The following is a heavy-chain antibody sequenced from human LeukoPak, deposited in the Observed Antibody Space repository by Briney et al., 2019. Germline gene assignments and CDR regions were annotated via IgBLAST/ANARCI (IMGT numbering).Heavy chain of an antibody. V-gene: IGHV3-66*04. CDR2: IYSGGKT. CDR1: GFTVSSNS. Sequence: PGGSLRLSCTVSGFTVSSNSWSWVRQAPGKGLEWVSFIYSGGKTHSSDSVKGRFTISRDNSKNTLYLQMNSLRAEDTAVYYCVTHEVTVITRSTFDNWGQGTLVTVSS. D-gene: IGHD4-23*01. J-gene: IGHJ4*02. CDR3: VTHEVTVITRSTFDN.